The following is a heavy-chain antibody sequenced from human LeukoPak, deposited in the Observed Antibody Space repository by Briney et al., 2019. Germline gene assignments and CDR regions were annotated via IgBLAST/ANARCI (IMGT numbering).Heavy chain of an antibody. Sequence: PGRSLRLSCAASGFTFDDYVMNWVRQAPGKGLEWVSGISWNSGSIGYADSVKGRFTISRGNAKNSLYLQMNSLRAEDTAVYYCASPKTPSGSYGDFDYWGQGTLVTVSS. CDR2: ISWNSGSI. CDR3: ASPKTPSGSYGDFDY. J-gene: IGHJ4*02. CDR1: GFTFDDYV. V-gene: IGHV3-9*01. D-gene: IGHD1-26*01.